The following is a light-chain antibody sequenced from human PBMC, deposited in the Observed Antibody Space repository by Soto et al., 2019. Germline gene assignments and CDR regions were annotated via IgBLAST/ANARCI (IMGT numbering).Light chain of an antibody. V-gene: IGLV1-40*01. CDR2: GNN. Sequence: QSVLTQPPSVSGAPGQRVSISCTGSSSNIGARFDVHWYQQLPGTAPKLLISGNNNRPSGVPARFSGSKSGTSASLAISGLQSEDEAHYYCATWDVSLNGWVFGGGTKLTVL. CDR3: ATWDVSLNGWV. CDR1: SSNIGARFD. J-gene: IGLJ3*02.